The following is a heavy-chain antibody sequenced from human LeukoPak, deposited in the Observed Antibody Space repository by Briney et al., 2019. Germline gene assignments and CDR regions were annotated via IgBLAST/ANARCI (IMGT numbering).Heavy chain of an antibody. CDR3: ARAGPSGSWRNYYYMGV. CDR2: IDPSGST. Sequence: SETLSLTCIVSGGSISGYYWSWVRQPAGKGLEWIGRIDPSGSTNYNPSLKSRVTMSVDASKNQFALRLGSLTAADTAVYYCARAGPSGSWRNYYYMGVWGKGTTVTVSS. D-gene: IGHD1-26*01. V-gene: IGHV4-4*07. J-gene: IGHJ6*03. CDR1: GGSISGYY.